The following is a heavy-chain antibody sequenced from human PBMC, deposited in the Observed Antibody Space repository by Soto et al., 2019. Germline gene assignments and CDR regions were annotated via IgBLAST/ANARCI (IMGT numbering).Heavy chain of an antibody. CDR2: INPYNANT. CDR3: AKSPGGLDGYNSDYYGMDV. CDR1: GYTFTNHG. J-gene: IGHJ6*02. Sequence: RASVKVSCKTSGYTFTNHGINWVRQAPGQGLEWMGWINPYNANTNYAQKLQGRVTMTTDTSTSTAYMDLRSLTSDDTAVYYCAKSPGGLDGYNSDYYGMDVWGQGTTVTVSS. D-gene: IGHD5-12*01. V-gene: IGHV1-18*04.